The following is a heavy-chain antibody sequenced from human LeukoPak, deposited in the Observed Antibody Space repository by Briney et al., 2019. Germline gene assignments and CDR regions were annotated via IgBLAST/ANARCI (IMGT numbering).Heavy chain of an antibody. D-gene: IGHD1-26*01. Sequence: GESLKISCKGSGYSFTAFWIAWVRQMPGKGVEWMRIIYPSDSDNSHSPSFEGPVTISADKSISTAYPQWSSLKASDTAMYYCARQAVYSGRYGEDYWGQGTLVTVSS. CDR1: GYSFTAFW. CDR2: IYPSDSDN. CDR3: ARQAVYSGRYGEDY. J-gene: IGHJ4*02. V-gene: IGHV5-51*01.